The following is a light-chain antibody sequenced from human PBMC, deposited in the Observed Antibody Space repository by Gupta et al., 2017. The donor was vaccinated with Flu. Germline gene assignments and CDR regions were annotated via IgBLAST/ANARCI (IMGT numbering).Light chain of an antibody. J-gene: IGLJ3*02. V-gene: IGLV7-46*01. CDR1: TGAVTSGHH. CDR2: DTN. CDR3: LLAAPSNVWV. Sequence: GGTVTLTCGSSTGAVTSGHHPYWFQQQPGQAPRTLFYDTNNRHSWTPARFSASLLGGRAALTLSGAQPDDEAEYYCLLAAPSNVWVFGGGTKLTVL.